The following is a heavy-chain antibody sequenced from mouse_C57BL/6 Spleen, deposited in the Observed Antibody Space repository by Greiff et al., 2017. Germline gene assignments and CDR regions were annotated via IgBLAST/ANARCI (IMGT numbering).Heavy chain of an antibody. CDR3: ARDSSGYFAMDY. V-gene: IGHV1-55*01. CDR1: GYTFTSYW. CDR2: IYPGSGST. Sequence: QVQLQQPGAELVKPGASVKMSCKASGYTFTSYWITWVKQRPGQGLEWIGDIYPGSGSTNYNEKFKSKATLTVDTSSSTAYMQLSSLTSEDSAVYYCARDSSGYFAMDYWGQGTSVTVSS. D-gene: IGHD3-2*02. J-gene: IGHJ4*01.